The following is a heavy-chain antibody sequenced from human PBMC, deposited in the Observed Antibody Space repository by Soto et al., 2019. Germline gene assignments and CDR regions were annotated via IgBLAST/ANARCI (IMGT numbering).Heavy chain of an antibody. J-gene: IGHJ6*02. CDR3: ATDYYGSGSYDHYYYYGMDV. V-gene: IGHV4-39*01. D-gene: IGHD3-10*01. CDR2: IYYSGST. Sequence: SETLSLTCTVSGGSISSSSYYWGWIRQPPGKGLEWIGSIYYSGSTYHNPSLKSRVTISVDTSKSQFSLKLSSVTAADTAVYYCATDYYGSGSYDHYYYYGMDVWGQGTTVTVSS. CDR1: GGSISSSSYY.